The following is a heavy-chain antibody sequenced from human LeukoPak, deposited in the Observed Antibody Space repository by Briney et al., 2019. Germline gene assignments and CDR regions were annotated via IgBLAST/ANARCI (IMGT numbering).Heavy chain of an antibody. CDR3: AKDRGDIVVVPAAIADTGPTYYYYMDV. CDR2: IYSGGST. CDR1: GFTFSSYG. V-gene: IGHV3-NL1*01. J-gene: IGHJ6*03. Sequence: PGGSLRLSCAASGFTFSSYGMHWVRQAPGKGLEWVAVIYSGGSTYYADSVKGRFTISRDNSKNTLYLQKNSLRAEDTAVYYCAKDRGDIVVVPAAIADTGPTYYYYMDVWGKGTTVTVSS. D-gene: IGHD2-2*02.